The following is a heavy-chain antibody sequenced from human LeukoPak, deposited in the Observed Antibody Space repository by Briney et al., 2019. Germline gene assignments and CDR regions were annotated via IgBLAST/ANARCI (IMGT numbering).Heavy chain of an antibody. D-gene: IGHD1-26*01. J-gene: IGHJ4*02. CDR1: GFTFSGSA. Sequence: GGSLRLSCAASGFTFSGSAMHWVRQAPGKGLEWVSSISSSSGFIYYADSVKGRFTISRDDAKNSLYLQMNSLRAEDTAVYYCARDQWEPEYYFDSWGQGTLVTVSS. CDR2: ISSSSGFI. V-gene: IGHV3-21*01. CDR3: ARDQWEPEYYFDS.